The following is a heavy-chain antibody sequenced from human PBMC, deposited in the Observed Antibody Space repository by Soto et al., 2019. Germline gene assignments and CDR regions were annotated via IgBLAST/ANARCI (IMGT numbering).Heavy chain of an antibody. J-gene: IGHJ4*02. D-gene: IGHD1-1*01. CDR3: ARGRYGDY. CDR1: GYTFTTYG. CDR2: ISAHNDNT. Sequence: QVHLVQSGAEVRKPGASVKVSCKGSGYTFTTYGITWVRQAPGQGLEWMGWISAHNDNTNYAQKVXGXGXXTRDTSTSTAYMEPRNLRSDAPAVYYCARGRYGDYWGQGALVTVSS. V-gene: IGHV1-18*01.